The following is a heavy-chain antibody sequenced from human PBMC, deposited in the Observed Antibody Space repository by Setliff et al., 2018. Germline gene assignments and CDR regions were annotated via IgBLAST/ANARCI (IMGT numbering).Heavy chain of an antibody. Sequence: VASVKVSCKASGGTFSSYAISWVRQAPGQGLEWMGGIIPIFGTANYAQKFQGRVTITADESTSTAYMELRSLRSEDTAVYYCARVSRTIVAARGFDYWGQGTLVTVSS. CDR1: GGTFSSYA. J-gene: IGHJ4*02. V-gene: IGHV1-69*13. D-gene: IGHD1-26*01. CDR2: IIPIFGTA. CDR3: ARVSRTIVAARGFDY.